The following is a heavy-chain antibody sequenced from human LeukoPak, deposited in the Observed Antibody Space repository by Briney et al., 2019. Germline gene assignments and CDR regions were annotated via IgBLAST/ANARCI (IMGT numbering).Heavy chain of an antibody. J-gene: IGHJ5*02. D-gene: IGHD3-10*01. Sequence: SETLSLTCTVSGDSISSRSYYWGWIRQPPGKGLEWIGSIYYSGSTYYNPSLKSRVTISVNTSKNQFSLKLSSVTAADTAVYYCARGSDYYDSGKGWFDPWGQGTLVTVSS. V-gene: IGHV4-39*01. CDR2: IYYSGST. CDR1: GDSISSRSYY. CDR3: ARGSDYYDSGKGWFDP.